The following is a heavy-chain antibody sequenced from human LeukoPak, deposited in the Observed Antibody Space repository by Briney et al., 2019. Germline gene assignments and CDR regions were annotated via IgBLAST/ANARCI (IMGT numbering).Heavy chain of an antibody. J-gene: IGHJ6*03. CDR2: IYTSGST. CDR3: ARLSPLDYYYYYMDV. Sequence: SETLSLTCTVSGGSISSYYWSWIRQPPGKGLEWIGYIYTSGSTNYNPSLKSRVTISVDTSKNQFSLKLSSVTAVDTAVYYCARLSPLDYYYYYMDVWGKGTTVTVSS. CDR1: GGSISSYY. V-gene: IGHV4-4*09.